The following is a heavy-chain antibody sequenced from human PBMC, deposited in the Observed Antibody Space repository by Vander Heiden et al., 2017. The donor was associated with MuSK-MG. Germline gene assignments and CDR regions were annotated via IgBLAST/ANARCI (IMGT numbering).Heavy chain of an antibody. V-gene: IGHV3-30*04. D-gene: IGHD3-3*01. CDR2: ISYDGSNK. Sequence: VQLVESGGGLVQPGRSLSLSCAASGFSFRTYAMHWVRQAPGKGLEWVAGISYDGSNKYYADYVKGRGTSFRDNSKNTRYLQRNSLRAEDKDVYYCARDRGGITMIGVVITDFDYWGQGTLVTVSS. CDR1: GFSFRTYA. CDR3: ARDRGGITMIGVVITDFDY. J-gene: IGHJ4*02.